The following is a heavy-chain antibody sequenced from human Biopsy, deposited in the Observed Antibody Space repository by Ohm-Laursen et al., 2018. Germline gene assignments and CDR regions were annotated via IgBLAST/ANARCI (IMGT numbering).Heavy chain of an antibody. CDR3: ARESALKWYQSLSYFNGMDV. J-gene: IGHJ6*02. D-gene: IGHD2-2*01. Sequence: SLRLSCTASGFTFSSYWMHWVRHAPGKGLVWVARINSDGSYTTNVDSVKGRFTISRDNAKNSLFLHMNSLRAEDTAVYYCARESALKWYQSLSYFNGMDVWGQGTTVTVSS. CDR1: GFTFSSYW. V-gene: IGHV3-74*03. CDR2: INSDGSYT.